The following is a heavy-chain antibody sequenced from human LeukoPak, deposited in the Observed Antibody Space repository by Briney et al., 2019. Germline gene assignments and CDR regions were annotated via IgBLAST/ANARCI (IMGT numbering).Heavy chain of an antibody. CDR3: AKDRHPARTDGYYFDY. CDR1: AFTSRTYG. Sequence: GGSLRLSCAASAFTSRTYGMHWVRQAPGKGLEWVAVISYDANNKYYADSVKGRFTISRDNSKNTLYLQMNSLRPEDTAVYYCAKDRHPARTDGYYFDYWGQGTLVTVSS. J-gene: IGHJ4*02. CDR2: ISYDANNK. D-gene: IGHD1-14*01. V-gene: IGHV3-30*18.